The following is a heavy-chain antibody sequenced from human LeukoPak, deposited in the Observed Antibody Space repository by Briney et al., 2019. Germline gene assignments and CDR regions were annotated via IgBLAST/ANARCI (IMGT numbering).Heavy chain of an antibody. CDR2: INSDGSTT. D-gene: IGHD4-23*01. CDR3: ARDLYGGKGDY. CDR1: GLTFSSYW. J-gene: IGHJ4*02. Sequence: GGSLRLSCAASGLTFSSYWMHWVRQAPGKGLVWVSRINSDGSTTNYADSVKGRFTISRDNAKNTLYLQMNSLRAEDTAVYYCARDLYGGKGDYWGQGTLVTVSS. V-gene: IGHV3-74*01.